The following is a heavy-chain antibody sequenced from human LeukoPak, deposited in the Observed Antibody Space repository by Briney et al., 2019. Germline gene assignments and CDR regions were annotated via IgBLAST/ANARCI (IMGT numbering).Heavy chain of an antibody. CDR1: GYSFTTYA. CDR3: ARGRITMVRGALAPFDP. CDR2: INTHTGKA. D-gene: IGHD3-10*01. J-gene: IGHJ5*02. V-gene: IGHV7-4-1*02. Sequence: GASVKVSCKASGYSFTTYALTWVRQAPGQGLEWMGWINTHTGKASYAQDFTGRFVFSLDTSVSTAYLEISSLKAEDTAVYYCARGRITMVRGALAPFDPWGQGTLVTVSS.